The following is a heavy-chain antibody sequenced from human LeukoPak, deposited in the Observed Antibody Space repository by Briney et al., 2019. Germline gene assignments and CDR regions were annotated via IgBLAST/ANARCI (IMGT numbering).Heavy chain of an antibody. V-gene: IGHV4-34*01. CDR2: INHSGST. D-gene: IGHD3-10*01. J-gene: IGHJ5*02. CDR1: GGSFSGYY. CDR3: ARGSQNRITMVRGVHNWFDP. Sequence: PSETLSLTCAVYGGSFSGYYWSWISQPPGKGLEWIGEINHSGSTNYNPSLKSRVTISVDTSKNQFSLKLSSVTAADTAVYYCARGSQNRITMVRGVHNWFDPWGQGTLVTVSS.